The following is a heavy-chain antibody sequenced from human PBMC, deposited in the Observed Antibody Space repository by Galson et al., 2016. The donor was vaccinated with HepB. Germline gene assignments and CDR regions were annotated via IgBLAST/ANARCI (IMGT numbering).Heavy chain of an antibody. CDR1: GGPY. J-gene: IGHJ6*02. Sequence: SENLSLTCSVSGGPYWVWIRQPPGKGLEWIGSIYYSGTAYYNPSLKSRVTISVDTSKNHFSLTLRSVTAADTAEYHCATRRGFGDFVYYYYGLDYWGQGTTVSVSS. CDR3: ATRRGFGDFVYYYYGLDY. D-gene: IGHD3-10*01. CDR2: IYYSGTA. V-gene: IGHV4-39*02.